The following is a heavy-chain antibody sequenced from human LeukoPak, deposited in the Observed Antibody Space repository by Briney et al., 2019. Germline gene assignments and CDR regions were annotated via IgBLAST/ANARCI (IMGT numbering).Heavy chain of an antibody. CDR3: ARHLYYYYLDV. V-gene: IGHV4-59*08. Sequence: SETLSLTSTVSGDSISSDFWSWIRQPPGKRLEWIGYISYTGSTNYNPSLKSRVTISVDTSKNQFSLKLSSVTAADTAVSYCARHLYYYYLDVWGKGTTVTISS. CDR2: ISYTGST. J-gene: IGHJ6*03. CDR1: GDSISSDF.